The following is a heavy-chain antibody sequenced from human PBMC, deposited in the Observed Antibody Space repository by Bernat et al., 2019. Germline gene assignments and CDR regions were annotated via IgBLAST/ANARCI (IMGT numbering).Heavy chain of an antibody. CDR1: GFTFSSYG. CDR2: IWYDGSNK. D-gene: IGHD5-18*01. Sequence: VQLLESGGGVVQPGRSLRLSCAASGFTFSSYGMHWVRQAPGKGLEWVAVIWYDGSNKYYADSVKGRFTISRDNSKNTLYLQMNSLRAEDTAVYYCAREGYSYGRTYYYYGMDVWGQGTTVTVSS. J-gene: IGHJ6*02. CDR3: AREGYSYGRTYYYYGMDV. V-gene: IGHV3-33*08.